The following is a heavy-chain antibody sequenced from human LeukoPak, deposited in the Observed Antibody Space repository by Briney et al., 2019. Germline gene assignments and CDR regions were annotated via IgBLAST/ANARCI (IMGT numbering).Heavy chain of an antibody. V-gene: IGHV3-23*01. J-gene: IGHJ4*02. D-gene: IGHD2-2*02. Sequence: GGSLRLSCAASGFTLSSYAMSWVRQAPGKGLEWVSGISGSGGSTYYADSVKGRFTISRDNSKNTLYLQMNSLRAEDTAVYYCAKDVGYCSSTTCYKPFDYWGQGTLVTVSS. CDR2: ISGSGGST. CDR3: AKDVGYCSSTTCYKPFDY. CDR1: GFTLSSYA.